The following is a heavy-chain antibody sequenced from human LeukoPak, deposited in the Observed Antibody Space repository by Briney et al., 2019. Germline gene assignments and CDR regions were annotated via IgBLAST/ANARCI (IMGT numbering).Heavy chain of an antibody. J-gene: IGHJ3*02. D-gene: IGHD3-9*01. Sequence: GGSLRLSCAASGFTFSNAWMNWVRQAPGKGLEWVGRIKSKTDDGTIDYAAPVKGRFSISRDDSENTLYLQMNSLKTEDTAVYCCTTSDMYYDILTGYYADNGFDIWGQGTMVTVSS. V-gene: IGHV3-15*01. CDR3: TTSDMYYDILTGYYADNGFDI. CDR1: GFTFSNAW. CDR2: IKSKTDDGTI.